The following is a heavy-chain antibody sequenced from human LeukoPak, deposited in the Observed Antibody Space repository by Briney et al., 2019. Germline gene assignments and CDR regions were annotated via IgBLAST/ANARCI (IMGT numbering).Heavy chain of an antibody. CDR1: GFTFSDYY. CDR2: ISSSGSTI. CDR3: ARLSTYYYGSGSYTPLDY. V-gene: IGHV3-11*04. J-gene: IGHJ4*02. D-gene: IGHD3-10*01. Sequence: PGGSLRLSCAASGFTFSDYYMSWIRQAPGKGLEWVSYISSSGSTIYYADSVKGRFTISRDNAKNSLYLQMNSLRAEDTAVYYCARLSTYYYGSGSYTPLDYWGQGTLVTVSS.